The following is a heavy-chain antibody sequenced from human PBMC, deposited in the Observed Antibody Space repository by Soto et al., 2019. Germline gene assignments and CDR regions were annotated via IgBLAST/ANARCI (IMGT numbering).Heavy chain of an antibody. CDR3: AKGRTYYDILTGLDY. D-gene: IGHD3-9*01. V-gene: IGHV3-23*01. CDR2: ISGSGGST. Sequence: GGSLRLSCAASGFTFSSYAMSWVRQAPGKGLEWVSAISGSGGSTYYADSVKGRFTISRDNSKNTLYLQMNSLRAEDTAVYYCAKGRTYYDILTGLDYWGQGTLVTVSS. J-gene: IGHJ4*02. CDR1: GFTFSSYA.